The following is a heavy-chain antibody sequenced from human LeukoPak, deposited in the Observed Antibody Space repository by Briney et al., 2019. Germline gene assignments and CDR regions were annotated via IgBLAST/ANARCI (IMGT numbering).Heavy chain of an antibody. V-gene: IGHV3-23*01. CDR2: ISGSGGST. D-gene: IGHD3-3*01. CDR1: GFTFSSYA. CDR3: ARDLLEWLLSYFDY. Sequence: GGSLRLSCAASGFTFSSYAMSWVRQAPGKGLEWVSAISGSGGSTYYADSVKGRFTISRDNSKNTLYLQMNSLRAEDTAVYYCARDLLEWLLSYFDYWGQGTLVTVSS. J-gene: IGHJ4*02.